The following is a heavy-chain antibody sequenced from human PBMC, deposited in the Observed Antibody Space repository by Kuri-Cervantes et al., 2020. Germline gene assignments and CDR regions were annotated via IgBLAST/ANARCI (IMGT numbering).Heavy chain of an antibody. D-gene: IGHD4-17*01. J-gene: IGHJ6*02. CDR2: IIPIFGTA. CDR3: ATLKLRRSTVTTSYYYYGMDV. Sequence: SVKVSCKASGGTFSSYAISWVRQAPGQGLEWMGGIIPIFGTANYAQKFQGRVTITADESTGTAYMELSSLRSEDTAVYYCATLKLRRSTVTTSYYYYGMDVWGQGTTVTVSS. CDR1: GGTFSSYA. V-gene: IGHV1-69*13.